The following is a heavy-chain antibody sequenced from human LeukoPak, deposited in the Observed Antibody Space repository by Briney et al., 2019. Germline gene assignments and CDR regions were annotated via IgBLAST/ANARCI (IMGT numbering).Heavy chain of an antibody. D-gene: IGHD3-3*01. J-gene: IGHJ4*02. V-gene: IGHV3-30*03. CDR3: ASFWSGYYTDY. Sequence: PGGSLRLSCAASGFTFSSYGMHWVRQAPGKGLEWVAVISYDGSNKYYADSVKGRFTISRDNSKNTLYLQMNSLRAEDTAVYYCASFWSGYYTDYWGQGTLVTVSS. CDR2: ISYDGSNK. CDR1: GFTFSSYG.